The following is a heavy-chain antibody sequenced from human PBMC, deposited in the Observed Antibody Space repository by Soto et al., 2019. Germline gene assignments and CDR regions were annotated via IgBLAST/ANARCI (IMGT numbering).Heavy chain of an antibody. J-gene: IGHJ4*02. CDR2: ISAYNGNK. D-gene: IGHD6-6*01. V-gene: IGHV1-18*04. Sequence: QVQLVQSGGEVKKPGASVEVSCRTSGYMFTTYGMSWVRQAPGQGLEWMAWISAYNGNKKYAQKFQGRVPMTTATATGTGSMELRNLTSADTGTYFCARTGGGMAARPLEYWGQGTLVTVSS. CDR1: GYMFTTYG. CDR3: ARTGGGMAARPLEY.